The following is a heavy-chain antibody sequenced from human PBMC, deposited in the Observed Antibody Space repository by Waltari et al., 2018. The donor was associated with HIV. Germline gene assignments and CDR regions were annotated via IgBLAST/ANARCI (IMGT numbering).Heavy chain of an antibody. J-gene: IGHJ6*02. CDR1: GYTFTDNY. V-gene: IGHV1-2*02. CDR3: ARGGASTTPRDYNYYGLDV. D-gene: IGHD2-2*01. Sequence: QVELVQSGAEVKKPGASVKVSCKASGYTFTDNYIHWVRQAPGHGLEWREGSNPKSGGTKNAQKFQGRVTMTRDTSMSTVYMEVSRLTSDDTAVYYCARGGASTTPRDYNYYGLDVWGQGTTVTVSS. CDR2: SNPKSGGT.